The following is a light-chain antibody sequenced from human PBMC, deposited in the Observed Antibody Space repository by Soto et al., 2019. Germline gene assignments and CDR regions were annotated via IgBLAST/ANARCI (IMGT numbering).Light chain of an antibody. CDR3: QQYGSSRT. CDR1: QSVSSD. J-gene: IGKJ1*01. CDR2: GAS. V-gene: IGKV3-20*01. Sequence: EIVLTQSPGTLSLSPGERVTLSCRASQSVSSDLAWYHQKPGQAPRLLIYGASTRATGIPDRFSGSGSGTDFTLTISRLEPEDFAVYYCQQYGSSRTFGQGTKVDIK.